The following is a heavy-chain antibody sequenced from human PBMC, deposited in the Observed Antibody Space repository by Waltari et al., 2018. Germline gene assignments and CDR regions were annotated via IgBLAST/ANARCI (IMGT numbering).Heavy chain of an antibody. V-gene: IGHV4-38-2*01. CDR3: ARTIYSSSSYFDY. J-gene: IGHJ4*02. D-gene: IGHD6-6*01. Sequence: QVQLQESGPGLVKPSETLSLTCAVSGYSISSGYYWGWIRQPPGKGLEWIGSIYHSGSTNYNPSLKSRVTISVDTSKNQFSLKLSSVTAADTAVYYCARTIYSSSSYFDYWGQGTLVTVSS. CDR2: IYHSGST. CDR1: GYSISSGYY.